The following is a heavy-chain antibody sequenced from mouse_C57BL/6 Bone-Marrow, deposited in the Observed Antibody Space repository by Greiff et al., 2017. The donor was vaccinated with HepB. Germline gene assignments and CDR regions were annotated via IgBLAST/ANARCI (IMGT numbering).Heavy chain of an antibody. D-gene: IGHD1-1*01. CDR2: IDPSDSYT. Sequence: QVQLKQPGAELVKPGASVKLSCKASGYTFTSYWMQWVKQRPGQGLEWIGEIDPSDSYTNYNQKFKGKATLTVDTSSSTTYMQLRSLTSEDSAVYDCARPGGSEFAYWGQGTRVTVSA. J-gene: IGHJ3*01. V-gene: IGHV1-50*01. CDR3: ARPGGSEFAY. CDR1: GYTFTSYW.